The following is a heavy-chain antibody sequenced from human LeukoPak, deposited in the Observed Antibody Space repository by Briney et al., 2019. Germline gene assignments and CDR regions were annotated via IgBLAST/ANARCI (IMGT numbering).Heavy chain of an antibody. V-gene: IGHV1-69*05. J-gene: IGHJ4*02. CDR2: IIPIFCTA. Sequence: ASVTVSCTASGGTFIIYAISWVRQAPGQGRERMGGIIPIFCTANYAQKFHRRVTINTDQPTDTAYMQLISLRSEDTAVYYCARPMGSGSYSSPFDYWGQGTLVTVSS. CDR1: GGTFIIYA. CDR3: ARPMGSGSYSSPFDY. D-gene: IGHD1-26*01.